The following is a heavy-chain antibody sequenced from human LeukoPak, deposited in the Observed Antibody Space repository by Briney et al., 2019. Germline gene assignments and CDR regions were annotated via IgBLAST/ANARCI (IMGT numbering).Heavy chain of an antibody. CDR1: GFTFSGSA. CDR2: IRSKANSYAT. CDR3: TRLEDYDILTGYPPLGYYGMDV. Sequence: AGGSLRLYCAASGFTFSGSAMHWVRQASGKGLEWVGRIRSKANSYATAYAASVKGRFTISRDDSKNAAYLQMNSLKTEDTAVYYCTRLEDYDILTGYPPLGYYGMDVWGQGTTVTVSS. D-gene: IGHD3-9*01. V-gene: IGHV3-73*01. J-gene: IGHJ6*02.